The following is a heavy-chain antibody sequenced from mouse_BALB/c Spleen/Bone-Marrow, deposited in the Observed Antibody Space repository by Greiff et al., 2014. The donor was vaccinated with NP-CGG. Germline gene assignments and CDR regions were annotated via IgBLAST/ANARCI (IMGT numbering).Heavy chain of an antibody. D-gene: IGHD2-12*01. V-gene: IGHV1-5*01. J-gene: IGHJ4*01. CDR1: GYSFTSYW. CDR3: TIYRYDEDAMDY. CDR2: IYPGNSEI. Sequence: VQLKESGTVLARPGTSVRMSCKASGYSFTSYWMHWVKQRPGQGLEWIGAIYPGNSEISYNQKFKGKAKLTAVTSASTAYMELSSLTNEDSAVYYCTIYRYDEDAMDYWGQGTSVTVSS.